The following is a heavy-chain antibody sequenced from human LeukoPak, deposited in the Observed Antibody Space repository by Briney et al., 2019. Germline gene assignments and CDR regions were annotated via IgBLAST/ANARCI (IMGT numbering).Heavy chain of an antibody. CDR1: GYRFSSTW. J-gene: IGHJ4*02. CDR2: IYLADSDT. D-gene: IGHD6-19*01. V-gene: IGHV5-51*01. Sequence: GESLKISCKGSGYRFSSTWIAWVRQMPGKGLEYMGIIYLADSDTRYSPSFQGQVTISADKSISTAYLQWSSLRASDTAIYYCATHLAVAGSFDYWGQGTLVTVSS. CDR3: ATHLAVAGSFDY.